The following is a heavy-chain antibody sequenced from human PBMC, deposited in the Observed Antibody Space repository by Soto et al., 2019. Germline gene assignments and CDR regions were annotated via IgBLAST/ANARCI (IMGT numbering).Heavy chain of an antibody. Sequence: SETLSLTCSVSGDSINSDKYYWGWIRQPPGKGLEWIGSIYFRGNTYYNPSLQSRVTISLDKSKSQFSLKLNSVTAADSAVYFCARLEGLATISYYFDFWGQGALVTVSS. D-gene: IGHD3-9*01. V-gene: IGHV4-39*01. CDR1: GDSINSDKYY. CDR2: IYFRGNT. CDR3: ARLEGLATISYYFDF. J-gene: IGHJ4*02.